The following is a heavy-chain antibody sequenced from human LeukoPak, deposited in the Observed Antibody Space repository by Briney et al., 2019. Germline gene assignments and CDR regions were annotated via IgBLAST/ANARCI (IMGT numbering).Heavy chain of an antibody. J-gene: IGHJ3*02. Sequence: SGTLSLTCTVSGGSISSYYWSWIRQPPGKGLEWIGYIYYSGSTNYNPSLKSRVTISVDTSKNQFSLKLSSVTAADTAVYYCARFSSLLAFDIWGQGTMVTVSS. V-gene: IGHV4-59*08. CDR1: GGSISSYY. D-gene: IGHD6-6*01. CDR2: IYYSGST. CDR3: ARFSSLLAFDI.